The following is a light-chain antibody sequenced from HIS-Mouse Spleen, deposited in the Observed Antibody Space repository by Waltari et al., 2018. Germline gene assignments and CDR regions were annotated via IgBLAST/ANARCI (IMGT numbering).Light chain of an antibody. CDR1: SLRSYY. J-gene: IGLJ3*02. CDR2: GKN. Sequence: SSELTQDPAVSVALGQTVRITCQGDSLRSYYASWYQQKPRQAPVLVIYGKNNRPSGSPDRFSGSSSGNTASLTITGAQAEDEADYYCNSRDSSGNHWVFGGGTKLTVL. CDR3: NSRDSSGNHWV. V-gene: IGLV3-19*01.